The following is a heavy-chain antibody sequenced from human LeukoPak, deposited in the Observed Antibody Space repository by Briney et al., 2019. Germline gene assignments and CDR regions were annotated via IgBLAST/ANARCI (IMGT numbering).Heavy chain of an antibody. CDR3: AGGNSMDV. CDR2: IKKDGSGI. J-gene: IGHJ6*01. CDR1: GFPFSNSW. V-gene: IGHV3-7*03. Sequence: QPGGSLRLSCAVSGFPFSNSWMYWVRQAPGKGLEGAANIKKDGSGISYVDSVKGRFIISRDNARNSLYLQMNSLRVEDTAVYFCAGGNSMDVWGKGTAVTVSS. D-gene: IGHD1/OR15-1a*01.